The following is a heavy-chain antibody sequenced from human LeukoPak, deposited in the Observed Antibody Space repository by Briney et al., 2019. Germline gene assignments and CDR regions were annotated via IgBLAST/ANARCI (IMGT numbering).Heavy chain of an antibody. CDR1: GGSVSSPDSY. V-gene: IGHV4-61*08. CDR3: ARNTSSSPWFDP. Sequence: SETLSLTCIVSGGSVSSPDSYWSWIRQPPGKGLEWIGNVYYIGTTTYNSSLKTRVTISVDTSKNQFSLEVTSVTAADTAVYYCARNTSSSPWFDPWGQGTLVTVSS. D-gene: IGHD6-6*01. CDR2: VYYIGTT. J-gene: IGHJ5*02.